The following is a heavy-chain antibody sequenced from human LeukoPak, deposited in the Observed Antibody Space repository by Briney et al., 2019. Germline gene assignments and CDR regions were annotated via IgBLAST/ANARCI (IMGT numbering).Heavy chain of an antibody. D-gene: IGHD1-26*01. CDR3: ASIVGATINY. CDR1: GFTFSSYA. CDR2: IYSGGST. V-gene: IGHV3-53*04. Sequence: GGSLRLSCAASGFTFSSYAMSWVRQAPGKGLGWVSVIYSGGSTYYADSVKGRFTISRHNSKNTLYLQMNSLRAEDTAVYYCASIVGATINYWGQGTLVTVSS. J-gene: IGHJ4*02.